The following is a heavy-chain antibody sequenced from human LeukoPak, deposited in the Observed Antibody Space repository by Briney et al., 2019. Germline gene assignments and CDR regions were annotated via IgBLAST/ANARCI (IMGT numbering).Heavy chain of an antibody. CDR2: IHPGDSDT. CDR1: GYSFSTYW. V-gene: IGHV5-51*01. J-gene: IGHJ4*02. CDR3: ARHVSAVAGTYYFDY. Sequence: GESLKISCKGSGYSFSTYWIGWVRQMPGKGLEWMGIIHPGDSDTRYNPSFQGQVTISADKSISTAYLQWSSLKASDTAMYYCARHVSAVAGTYYFDYWGQGTLVTVSS. D-gene: IGHD6-19*01.